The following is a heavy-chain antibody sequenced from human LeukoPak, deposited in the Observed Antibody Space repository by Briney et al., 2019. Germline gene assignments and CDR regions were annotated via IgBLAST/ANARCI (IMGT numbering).Heavy chain of an antibody. CDR2: INWNGGST. CDR1: GFTFDDYG. J-gene: IGHJ3*02. Sequence: GGSLRLSCAASGFTFDDYGMSWVRQAPGKGLEWVSGINWNGGSTGYADSVKGRFTISRDNAKNSLYLQMNSLRAEDTAVYYCARDQYYDSSGYALDIWGQGTMVTVSS. V-gene: IGHV3-20*04. CDR3: ARDQYYDSSGYALDI. D-gene: IGHD3-22*01.